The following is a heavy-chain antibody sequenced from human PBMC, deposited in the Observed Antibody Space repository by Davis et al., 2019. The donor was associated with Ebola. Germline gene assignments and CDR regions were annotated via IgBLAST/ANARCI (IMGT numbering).Heavy chain of an antibody. D-gene: IGHD2-15*01. V-gene: IGHV3-23*01. CDR2: ISGSGGST. CDR1: GFTFSSYA. CDR3: ARVKAGWYFDS. Sequence: GESLKISCAASGFTFSSYAMSWVRQAPGKGLEWVSAISGSGGSTYYADSVKGRFTISRDNAENSLYLQMNTLRAEDTALYYCARVKAGWYFDSWGQGTLVTVSS. J-gene: IGHJ4*02.